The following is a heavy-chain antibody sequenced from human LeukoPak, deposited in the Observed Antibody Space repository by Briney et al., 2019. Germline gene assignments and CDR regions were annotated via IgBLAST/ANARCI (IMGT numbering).Heavy chain of an antibody. CDR1: GFTFSSYG. D-gene: IGHD6-13*01. J-gene: IGHJ6*03. CDR2: TRYDGSNK. V-gene: IGHV3-30*02. CDR3: ANWVSRGGYYHYYMDV. Sequence: GGSLRLSCAASGFTFSSYGMHWVRQAPGKGLEWVAFTRYDGSNKYYADSVKGRFTISRDSSKNMVYLQMNSLRGEDTAVYYCANWVSRGGYYHYYMDVWGKGTKVTVSS.